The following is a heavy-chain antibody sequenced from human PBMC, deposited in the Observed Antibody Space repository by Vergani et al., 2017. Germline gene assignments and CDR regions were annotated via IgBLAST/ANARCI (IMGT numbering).Heavy chain of an antibody. V-gene: IGHV1-8*01. CDR2: MNPNSGNT. CDR3: ARATYYDFWGGYYSHHYYYYMDV. J-gene: IGHJ6*03. Sequence: QVQLVQSGAEVKKPGASVKVSCKASGYTFTSYDINWVRQATGQGLEWMGWMNPNSGNTGYAQKFQGRVTMTRNTSISTAYMELSSLRSEDTAVYYCARATYYDFWGGYYSHHYYYYMDVWGKGTTVTVSS. CDR1: GYTFTSYD. D-gene: IGHD3-3*01.